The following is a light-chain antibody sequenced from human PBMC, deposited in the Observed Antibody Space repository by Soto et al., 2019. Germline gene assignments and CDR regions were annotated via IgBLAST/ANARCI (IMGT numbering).Light chain of an antibody. CDR3: QQYGTSPLT. V-gene: IGKV3-20*01. J-gene: IGKJ4*01. Sequence: DIVLTQSPGTLSLSPGERATLSCRASQSVSSSFLAWYQQKPGQATRLLIYGASTRATGIADRFSGSGSGTDFTLTISRLEPEDFAVYYCQQYGTSPLTFGGGTKVEIK. CDR2: GAS. CDR1: QSVSSSF.